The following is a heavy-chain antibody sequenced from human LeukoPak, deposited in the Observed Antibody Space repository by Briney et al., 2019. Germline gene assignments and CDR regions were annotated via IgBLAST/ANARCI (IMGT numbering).Heavy chain of an antibody. J-gene: IGHJ5*02. CDR3: ARGVNYHGSGSYLRDWFDP. V-gene: IGHV3-30*02. CDR1: GFTFSSYG. CDR2: IRYDGSNK. Sequence: GGSLTLSCSASGFTFSSYGMHWVRQAPGKGLEWVAFIRYDGSNKYYADSVKGRFTISRDNAKNSLFLQVNSLRAEDTAVYYCARGVNYHGSGSYLRDWFDPGGQGTLVTVSS. D-gene: IGHD3-10*01.